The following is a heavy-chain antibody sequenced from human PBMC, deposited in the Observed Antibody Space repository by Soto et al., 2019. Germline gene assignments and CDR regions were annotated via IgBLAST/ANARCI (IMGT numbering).Heavy chain of an antibody. CDR3: ARHSLATQPGDY. V-gene: IGHV5-51*01. Sequence: HGESLKISCKASGYIIKNYWIGWVRQMPGQGLEWMGIIFPDDSDTRYSPSFQGQVTISVDNSIDTAYLEWTTLRASDSAMYYCARHSLATQPGDYWGQGTRVTVSS. CDR2: IFPDDSDT. J-gene: IGHJ4*02. D-gene: IGHD5-12*01. CDR1: GYIIKNYW.